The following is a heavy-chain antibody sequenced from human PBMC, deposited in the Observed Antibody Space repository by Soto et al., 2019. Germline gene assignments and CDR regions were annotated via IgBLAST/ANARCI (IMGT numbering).Heavy chain of an antibody. Sequence: PSETLSLTCSVSGDSLSNYCWNWIRQPPGKGLEWIGYIYYTGDTNYNPSLESRVFISVDTSKNQFSLTLSSLTAADTAIYYCERANDDSGRPYNWFDPWGQGTLVTVSS. CDR2: IYYTGDT. J-gene: IGHJ5*02. V-gene: IGHV4-59*01. D-gene: IGHD3-10*01. CDR3: ERANDDSGRPYNWFDP. CDR1: GDSLSNYC.